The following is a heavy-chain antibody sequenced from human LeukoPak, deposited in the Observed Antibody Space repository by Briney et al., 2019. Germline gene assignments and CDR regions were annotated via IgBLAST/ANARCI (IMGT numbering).Heavy chain of an antibody. J-gene: IGHJ3*02. CDR1: GYSISSGYY. V-gene: IGHV4-38-2*02. D-gene: IGHD3-22*01. CDR3: ARNYYDSSGYPILNAFDI. Sequence: SETLSLTCTVSGYSISSGYYWGWIRQPPGKGLEWIGSIYHSGSTYYNPSLKSRVTISVDTSKNQFSLKLSSATAADTAVYYCARNYYDSSGYPILNAFDIWGQGTMVTVSS. CDR2: IYHSGST.